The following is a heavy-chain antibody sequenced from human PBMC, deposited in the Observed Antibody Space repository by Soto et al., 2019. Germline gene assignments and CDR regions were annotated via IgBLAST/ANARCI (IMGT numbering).Heavy chain of an antibody. CDR1: GYSFTSHA. D-gene: IGHD2-21*02. CDR3: ARGPLVTAYTLDY. Sequence: SVKVSCKASGYSFTSHAMHWVRQAPGQRLEWMGRIIAIVGIANYAKKFQGRVTITADKSTSTAYMELSSLRSEDTAVYYCARGPLVTAYTLDYWGQGTLVTVSS. J-gene: IGHJ4*02. CDR2: IIAIVGIA. V-gene: IGHV1-69*04.